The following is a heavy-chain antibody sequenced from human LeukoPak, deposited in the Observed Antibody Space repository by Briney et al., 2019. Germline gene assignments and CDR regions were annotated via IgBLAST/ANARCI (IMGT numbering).Heavy chain of an antibody. CDR3: ARGSSITIFGVEYNWFDP. D-gene: IGHD3-3*01. J-gene: IGHJ5*02. CDR2: IYYSGST. Sequence: SETLSLTCTVSGGSISTYYWSWIRQPPGKGLEWIGYIYYSGSTNYNPSLKSRVTISVDTSKNRFSLKLSSVTAADTAVYYCARGSSITIFGVEYNWFDPWGQGTLVTVSS. V-gene: IGHV4-59*01. CDR1: GGSISTYY.